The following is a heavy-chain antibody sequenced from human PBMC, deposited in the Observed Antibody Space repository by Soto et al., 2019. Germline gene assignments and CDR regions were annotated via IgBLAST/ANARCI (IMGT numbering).Heavy chain of an antibody. J-gene: IGHJ4*02. CDR3: ARTNGAYSNYFDY. D-gene: IGHD2-8*01. Sequence: GGSLRLSCAASGFTFSSYSMVWVRQAPEKGLEWVSSIGGSSGHIYYADSLKGRFTISRDNAKNSLYLQMNSLRVDDTAVYYCARTNGAYSNYFDYWGQGTLVTVS. V-gene: IGHV3-21*01. CDR1: GFTFSSYS. CDR2: IGGSSGHI.